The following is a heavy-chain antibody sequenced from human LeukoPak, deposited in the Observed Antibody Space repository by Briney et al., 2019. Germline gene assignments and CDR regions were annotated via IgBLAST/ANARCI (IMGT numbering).Heavy chain of an antibody. CDR2: IYYSGST. D-gene: IGHD3-22*01. Sequence: SETLSLTCTVSGGSISSYYWSWIRQPPGKGLEWIGYIYYSGSTNYNPSLKSRVTISVGTSKNQFSLKLGSVTAADTAVYYCAGGSGYTPYYYYMDVWGKGTTVTISS. CDR1: GGSISSYY. J-gene: IGHJ6*03. CDR3: AGGSGYTPYYYYMDV. V-gene: IGHV4-59*01.